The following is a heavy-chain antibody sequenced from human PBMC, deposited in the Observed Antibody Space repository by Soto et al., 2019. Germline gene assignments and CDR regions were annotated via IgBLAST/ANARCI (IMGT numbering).Heavy chain of an antibody. CDR3: ARDRGSGWYGGIDY. D-gene: IGHD6-19*01. Sequence: LHCQVSCGDMGSYWLCLILHRPGKGLEWIGYIYYSGSTNYNPSLKSRVTISVDTSKNQFSLKLSSVTAADTAVYYCARDRGSGWYGGIDYWGQGTQVTVSS. J-gene: IGHJ4*02. V-gene: IGHV4-59*01. CDR2: IYYSGST. CDR1: CGDMGSYW.